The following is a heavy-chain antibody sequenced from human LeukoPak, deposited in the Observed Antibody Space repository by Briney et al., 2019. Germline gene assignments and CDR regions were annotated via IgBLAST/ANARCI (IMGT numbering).Heavy chain of an antibody. J-gene: IGHJ4*02. Sequence: GGSLRLSCAASGFTFSSYAVSWVRQAPGKGLEWVSTISTSGASTYYADSVKGRFTISRDNSKNTLYLQMNSLRAEDTAVYYCAKINPYDYVWGSADYWGQGTLVTVSS. CDR2: ISTSGAST. CDR3: AKINPYDYVWGSADY. V-gene: IGHV3-23*01. CDR1: GFTFSSYA. D-gene: IGHD3-16*01.